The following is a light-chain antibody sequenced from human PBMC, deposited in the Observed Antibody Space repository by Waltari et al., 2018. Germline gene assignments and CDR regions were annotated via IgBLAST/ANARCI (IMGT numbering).Light chain of an antibody. CDR3: QQRSNWPGT. J-gene: IGKJ1*01. Sequence: EIVLTQSPATLSLSPGETATLSCRASQSFRTYLAWYQPRPGQPPRLLIYDIAKRAAGIPARCSGSGAGTDFTRTISSLEPEDFAIYYCQQRSNWPGTFGQGTKVEIK. V-gene: IGKV3-11*01. CDR2: DIA. CDR1: QSFRTY.